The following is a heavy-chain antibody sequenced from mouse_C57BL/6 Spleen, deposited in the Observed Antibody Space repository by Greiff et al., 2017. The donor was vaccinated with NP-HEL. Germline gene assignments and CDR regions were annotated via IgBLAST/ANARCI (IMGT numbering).Heavy chain of an antibody. CDR1: GYTFTSYG. V-gene: IGHV1-81*01. CDR3: AREGSTMVTTHYFDY. J-gene: IGHJ2*01. Sequence: VQLQQSGAELARPGASVKLSCKASGYTFTSYGISWVKQRTGQGLEWIGEIYPRSGNTYYNEKFKGKATLTADKSSSTAYMELRSLTSEDSAVYFCAREGSTMVTTHYFDYWGQGTTLTVSS. D-gene: IGHD2-2*01. CDR2: IYPRSGNT.